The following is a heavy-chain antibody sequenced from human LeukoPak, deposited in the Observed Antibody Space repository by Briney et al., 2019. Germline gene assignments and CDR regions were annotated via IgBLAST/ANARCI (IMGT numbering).Heavy chain of an antibody. CDR2: ISAYNGNT. CDR3: ARSYCSGGSCYYYYYYGMDV. D-gene: IGHD2-15*01. J-gene: IGHJ6*02. CDR1: GYTFTSYG. Sequence: GASVKVSCTASGYTFTSYGISWVRQAPGQGLEWMGWISAYNGNTNYAQKLQGRVTMTTDTSTSTAYMELRSLRSDDTAVYYCARSYCSGGSCYYYYYYGMDVWGQGTTVTVSS. V-gene: IGHV1-18*01.